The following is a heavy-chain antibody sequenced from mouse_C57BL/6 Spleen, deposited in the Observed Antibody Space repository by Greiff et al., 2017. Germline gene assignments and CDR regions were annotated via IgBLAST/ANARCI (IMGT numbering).Heavy chain of an antibody. V-gene: IGHV5-17*01. CDR2: ISSGSSTI. CDR3: ARDTTDSCDY. CDR1: GFTFSDYG. Sequence: DVKLVESGGGLVKPGGSLKLSCAASGFTFSDYGMHWVRQAPEKGLEWVAYISSGSSTIYYADTVKGRFTISRDNAKNTLFLQMTSLRSEDTAMYYCARDTTDSCDYWGQGTTLTVSS. J-gene: IGHJ2*01. D-gene: IGHD1-1*01.